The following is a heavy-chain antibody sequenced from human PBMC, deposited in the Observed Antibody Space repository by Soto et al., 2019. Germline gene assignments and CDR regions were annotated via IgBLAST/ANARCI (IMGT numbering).Heavy chain of an antibody. CDR1: GGSISSYY. J-gene: IGHJ5*02. CDR3: ARDILTGYWGFFDP. Sequence: SETLSLTCTVSGGSISSYYRSWIRQPPGKGLEWIGYIYYSGSTNYNPSLKSRVTISVDTSKNQFSLKLSSVTAADTAVYYCARDILTGYWGFFDPWGQGTLVTVSS. CDR2: IYYSGST. V-gene: IGHV4-59*01. D-gene: IGHD3-9*01.